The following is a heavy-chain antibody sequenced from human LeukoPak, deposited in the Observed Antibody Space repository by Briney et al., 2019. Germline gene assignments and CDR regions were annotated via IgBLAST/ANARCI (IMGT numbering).Heavy chain of an antibody. CDR2: IYYSGST. Sequence: SETLSLTRTVSGGSISSYYWSWIRQPPGKGLEWIGYIYYSGSTNYNPSLKSRVTISVDTSKNQFSLKLSSVTAADTAVYYCARGIPTFDSRGGYFDYWGQGTLVTVSS. CDR3: ARGIPTFDSRGGYFDY. D-gene: IGHD3-22*01. CDR1: GGSISSYY. V-gene: IGHV4-59*12. J-gene: IGHJ4*02.